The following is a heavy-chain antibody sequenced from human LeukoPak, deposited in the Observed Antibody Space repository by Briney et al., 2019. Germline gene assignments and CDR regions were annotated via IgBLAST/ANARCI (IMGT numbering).Heavy chain of an antibody. J-gene: IGHJ4*02. CDR2: IYHSGST. Sequence: PSETLSLTCTVSGGSISSGGYYWSWIRQPPGKGLEWIGYIYHSGSTYYNPSLKSRVTISVDRSKNQFSLKLSSVTAADTAVYYCARRRVGATYLDYWGQGTLVTVSS. CDR3: ARRRVGATYLDY. V-gene: IGHV4-30-2*01. D-gene: IGHD1-26*01. CDR1: GGSISSGGYY.